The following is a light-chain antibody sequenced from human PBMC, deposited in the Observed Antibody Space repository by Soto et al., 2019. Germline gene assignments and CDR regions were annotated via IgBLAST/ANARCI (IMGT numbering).Light chain of an antibody. CDR3: SSHAGSDDPIV. Sequence: QSALTQPPSASGSTGRSVTISCTGASSDVGGYPFVSWYQQHPGKAPKVLIYDVNKRPSGVPDRFSGSKSGNTASLTVSGLQAEDEANYYCSSHAGSDDPIVFGTGTKLTV. CDR2: DVN. CDR1: SSDVGGYPF. V-gene: IGLV2-8*01. J-gene: IGLJ1*01.